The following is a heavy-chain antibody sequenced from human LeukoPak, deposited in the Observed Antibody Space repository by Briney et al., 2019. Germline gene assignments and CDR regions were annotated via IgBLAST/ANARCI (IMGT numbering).Heavy chain of an antibody. D-gene: IGHD3-3*01. J-gene: IGHJ5*02. CDR2: MNPNSDNT. CDR3: ARGLFHDFWSGYYH. Sequence: ASVKVSCKASGYTFTSYDINGVRQATGQGLEWMGWMNPNSDNTGYAQKFQGRVTMTRNTSISTAYMELSSLRSEDTAVYYCARGLFHDFWSGYYHWGQGTLVTVSS. V-gene: IGHV1-8*01. CDR1: GYTFTSYD.